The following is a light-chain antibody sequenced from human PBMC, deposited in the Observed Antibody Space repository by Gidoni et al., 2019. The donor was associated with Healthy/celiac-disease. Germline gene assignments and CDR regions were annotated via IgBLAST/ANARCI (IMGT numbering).Light chain of an antibody. CDR3: SSYTSSSLYV. J-gene: IGLJ1*01. Sequence: QSALTQPASVSGSPGQSITISCTGTSSDVGGYNYVSWYQQHPGKAPKLMIYEVSNRPSGVSNRFSGSKSGNTASLTISGPQAEDEADYYCSSYTSSSLYVFGTGTKVTVL. CDR1: SSDVGGYNY. V-gene: IGLV2-14*01. CDR2: EVS.